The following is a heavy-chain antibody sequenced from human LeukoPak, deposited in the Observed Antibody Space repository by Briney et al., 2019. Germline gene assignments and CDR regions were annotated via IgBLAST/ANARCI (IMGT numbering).Heavy chain of an antibody. D-gene: IGHD1-26*01. J-gene: IGHJ4*02. V-gene: IGHV4-39*07. CDR2: IYYSGST. CDR3: AREPEYSGSFTY. Sequence: SETLSLTCTVSGGSISSSSYYWGWIRQPPGKGLEWIGTIYYSGSTYYNPSLKSRVTISVDTSKNQFSLRVSSVTAADTAVYYCAREPEYSGSFTYWGQGTLVTVSS. CDR1: GGSISSSSYY.